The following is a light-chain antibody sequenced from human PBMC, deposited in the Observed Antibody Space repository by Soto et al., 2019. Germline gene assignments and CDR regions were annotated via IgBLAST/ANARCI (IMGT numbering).Light chain of an antibody. CDR1: SSDVGSYNL. Sequence: PASVSGSPGQSITISCTGTSSDVGSYNLVSWYQQKPGKAPKLMVFEGSKRPSGVSNRFSGSKSGNTASLTISGLQAEDEADYYCCSYAGTSTWVFGGGTQLTVL. V-gene: IGLV2-23*01. CDR2: EGS. J-gene: IGLJ2*01. CDR3: CSYAGTSTWV.